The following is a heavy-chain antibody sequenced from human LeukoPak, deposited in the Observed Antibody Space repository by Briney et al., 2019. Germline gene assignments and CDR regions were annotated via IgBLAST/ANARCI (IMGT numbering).Heavy chain of an antibody. J-gene: IGHJ4*02. CDR2: ITSSDGVI. Sequence: GGSLRLSCAASGFTFSAFTMNWVRQAPGRGLEWFSSITSSDGVIQYADSLKGRFTISRDNAKNSLYLQMNSLRADDTAVYYCARGVSFRMVGTATDFDFWGQGTLVTVSS. CDR3: ARGVSFRMVGTATDFDF. V-gene: IGHV3-21*01. D-gene: IGHD2-21*02. CDR1: GFTFSAFT.